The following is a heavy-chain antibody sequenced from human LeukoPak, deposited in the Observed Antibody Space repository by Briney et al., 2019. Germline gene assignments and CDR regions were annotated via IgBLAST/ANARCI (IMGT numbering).Heavy chain of an antibody. J-gene: IGHJ4*02. Sequence: GASVKVSCKASGYTFTSYDINWVRQATGQGLEWMGWINPNSGGTNYAQKFQGRVTMTRDTSISTAYMELSRLRSDDTAVYYCARDVAAHDYWGQGTLVTVSS. V-gene: IGHV1-2*02. D-gene: IGHD6-19*01. CDR1: GYTFTSYD. CDR3: ARDVAAHDY. CDR2: INPNSGGT.